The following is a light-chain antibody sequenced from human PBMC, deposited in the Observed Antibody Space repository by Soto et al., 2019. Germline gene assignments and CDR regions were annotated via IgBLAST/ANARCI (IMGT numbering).Light chain of an antibody. V-gene: IGLV1-51*01. J-gene: IGLJ1*01. CDR1: SSNIGGNS. CDR2: DDD. Sequence: QSVLTQPPSVSAAPGQKVTISCSGSSSNIGGNSVSWYQQLPGTAPKLLIYDDDMRPSGIPDRFSGSKSGTSATLGITGFQTGDEADYYCGSWDSSLSAYVFATGTKVTV. CDR3: GSWDSSLSAYV.